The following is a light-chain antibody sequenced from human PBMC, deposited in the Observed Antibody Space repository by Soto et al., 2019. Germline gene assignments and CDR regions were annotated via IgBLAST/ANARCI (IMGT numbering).Light chain of an antibody. V-gene: IGKV1-9*01. CDR3: QQLNSYPLT. CDR2: AAS. J-gene: IGKJ4*01. Sequence: DIQLTQSPSFLSASVGDRVTITCRASQAISGYLAWYQQKPGKAPILLIYAASTLQSGVPSRFSGSGSGTEFTLTISSLQPEDFATYYCQQLNSYPLTFGGGTKVEIK. CDR1: QAISGY.